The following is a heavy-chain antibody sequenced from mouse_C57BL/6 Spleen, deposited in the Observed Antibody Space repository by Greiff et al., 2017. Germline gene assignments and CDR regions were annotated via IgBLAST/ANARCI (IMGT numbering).Heavy chain of an antibody. V-gene: IGHV5-9-1*02. CDR1: GFTFSSYA. J-gene: IGHJ2*01. Sequence: EVKLVESGEGLVKPGGSLKLSCAASGFTFSSYAMSWVRQTPEKRLEWVAYISSGGDYIYYADTVKGRFTISRDNARNTLYLQMSSLKSEDTAMYYCTRDGGLYDGYYFDYWGQGTTLTVSS. D-gene: IGHD2-3*01. CDR2: ISSGGDYI. CDR3: TRDGGLYDGYYFDY.